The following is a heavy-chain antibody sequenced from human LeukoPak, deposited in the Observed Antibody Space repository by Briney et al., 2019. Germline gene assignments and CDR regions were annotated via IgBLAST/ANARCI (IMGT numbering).Heavy chain of an antibody. J-gene: IGHJ4*02. Sequence: GGSLRLSCAASGFTFSSYWMSCVRQAPGKGLEWVANIKQDGSEKYYVDSVKGRFTISSDNAKNSLYLQMNTLRAEDTAVYYCAREHGSSWYRKYYFDYWGQGTLVTVSS. D-gene: IGHD6-13*01. CDR3: AREHGSSWYRKYYFDY. CDR1: GFTFSSYW. V-gene: IGHV3-7*01. CDR2: IKQDGSEK.